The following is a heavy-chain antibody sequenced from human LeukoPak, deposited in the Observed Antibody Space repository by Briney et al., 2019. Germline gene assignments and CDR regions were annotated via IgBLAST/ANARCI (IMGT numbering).Heavy chain of an antibody. CDR1: GYTFTSYG. CDR3: ARDLDGGGYYYDSSGPAPGDY. D-gene: IGHD3-22*01. V-gene: IGHV1-18*01. Sequence: ASVKVSCKASGYTFTSYGISWVRHAPGQGLEWMGWISAYNGNTNYAQKLQGRVTMTTDTSTSTAYMEVRSLRSDDTAVYYCARDLDGGGYYYDSSGPAPGDYWGQGTLVTVSS. J-gene: IGHJ4*02. CDR2: ISAYNGNT.